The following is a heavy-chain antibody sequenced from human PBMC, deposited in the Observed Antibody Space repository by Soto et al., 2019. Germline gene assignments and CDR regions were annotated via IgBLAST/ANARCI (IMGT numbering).Heavy chain of an antibody. V-gene: IGHV4-59*13. CDR1: GGSTSNYY. J-gene: IGHJ4*02. D-gene: IGHD3-3*01. CDR2: INDSGST. CDR3: ARGSRSGYYAY. Sequence: ETLSLTCTVTGGSTSNYYWTWIRQPPGKGLEWIGYINDSGSTNYSPSLKTRVTISLDTSKNHFSLKLTSVTAADTAVYFCARGSRSGYYAYWGQGTLVTVSS.